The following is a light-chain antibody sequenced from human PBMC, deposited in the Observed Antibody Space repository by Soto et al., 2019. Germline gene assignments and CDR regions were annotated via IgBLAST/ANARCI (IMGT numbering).Light chain of an antibody. CDR2: CTS. J-gene: IGKJ1*01. CDR1: QSVSSSY. Sequence: EIVLTQSPGTLSLSPGERATLSCRASQSVSSSYLAWYQQKPGQAPRLLFYCTSSRATGIPDRFSRSRSGTDFTLTISRLEPEDFAVYYCPQYGSSPWTFGQGTKVEIK. CDR3: PQYGSSPWT. V-gene: IGKV3-20*01.